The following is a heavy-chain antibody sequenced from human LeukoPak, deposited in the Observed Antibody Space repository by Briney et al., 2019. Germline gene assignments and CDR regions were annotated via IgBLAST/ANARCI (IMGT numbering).Heavy chain of an antibody. J-gene: IGHJ4*02. CDR3: ARVGDLGLTVTDVFDY. D-gene: IGHD4-17*01. V-gene: IGHV4-61*01. CDR1: GGSVSSGSYY. CDR2: IYYSGST. Sequence: PSETLSLTCTVSGGSVSSGSYYWSWIRQPPGKGLEWIGYIYYSGSTNYNPSLKSRVTISVDTSKNQFSLKLSSVTAADTAVYYCARVGDLGLTVTDVFDYWGQGTLVTVSS.